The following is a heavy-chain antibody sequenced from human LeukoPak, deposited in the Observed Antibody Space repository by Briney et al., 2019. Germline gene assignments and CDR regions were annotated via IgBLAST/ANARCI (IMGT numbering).Heavy chain of an antibody. Sequence: GGSLRLSCAASGFTFSSYAMNWVRQAPGKGLEWVGRVKSKIDGGTTDYAVPVKDRFSISRGDSQNTLYLQMNSLKTEDTAVYYCTTARTRDSYYYDSTGYWGQGTLVTVSS. V-gene: IGHV3-15*07. D-gene: IGHD3-22*01. CDR1: GFTFSSYA. CDR2: VKSKIDGGTT. CDR3: TTARTRDSYYYDSTGY. J-gene: IGHJ4*02.